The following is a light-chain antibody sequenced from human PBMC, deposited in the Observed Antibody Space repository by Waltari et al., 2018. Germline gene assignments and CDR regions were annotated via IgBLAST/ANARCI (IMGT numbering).Light chain of an antibody. Sequence: SYELTQPPSVSVSPGQTASITCSGDKLGDKYACWYQQQPGQSPVGVIYQGGKRPAGIPERFSGSRSGNTATLTISGTQAMDEADYYCQAWDSSTYVVFGGGTKLTVL. J-gene: IGLJ2*01. CDR2: QGG. V-gene: IGLV3-1*01. CDR1: KLGDKY. CDR3: QAWDSSTYVV.